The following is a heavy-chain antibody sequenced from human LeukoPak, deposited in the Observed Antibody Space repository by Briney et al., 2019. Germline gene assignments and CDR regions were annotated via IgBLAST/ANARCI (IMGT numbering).Heavy chain of an antibody. CDR3: AREADCSGGNCYRGPFDI. V-gene: IGHV3-33*08. J-gene: IGHJ3*02. CDR1: GFTFSSYG. D-gene: IGHD2-15*01. Sequence: GGSLRLSCAASGFTFSSYGMHWVRQAPGKGLEWVAAIWYDGSNQYYPDSVKGRLSISRDNSKNTLYLQMNSLKVEDTAVYYCAREADCSGGNCYRGPFDIWGQGTMVTVSS. CDR2: IWYDGSNQ.